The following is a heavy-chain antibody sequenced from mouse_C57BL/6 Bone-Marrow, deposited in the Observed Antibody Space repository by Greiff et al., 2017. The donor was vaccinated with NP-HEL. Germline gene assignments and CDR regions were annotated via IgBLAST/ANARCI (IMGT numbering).Heavy chain of an antibody. CDR3: ARSVITTLVAPFGMDY. CDR1: GYTFTDYY. CDR2: IYPGSGNT. J-gene: IGHJ4*01. Sequence: QVQLKQSGAELVRPGASVKLSCKASGYTFTDYYINWVKQRPGQGLEWIARIYPGSGNTYYNEKFKGKATLTAEKSSSTAYVQLSSLTSEDSAVYFCARSVITTLVAPFGMDYWGQGTSVTVSA. V-gene: IGHV1-76*01. D-gene: IGHD1-1*01.